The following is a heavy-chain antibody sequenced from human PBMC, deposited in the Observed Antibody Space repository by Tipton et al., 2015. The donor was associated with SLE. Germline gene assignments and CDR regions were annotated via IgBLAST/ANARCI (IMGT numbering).Heavy chain of an antibody. CDR2: ISWNSGSI. V-gene: IGHV3-9*01. CDR3: CQLLGVVFDS. D-gene: IGHD2-2*01. Sequence: SLRLSCAASGFTFDDYAMHWVRQAPGKGLEWVSGISWNSGSIGYADSVKGRFTISRDNAKNSLYLQMNSLRAEDTALYYCCQLLGVVFDSWGQVIMVTVSS. CDR1: GFTFDDYA. J-gene: IGHJ3*02.